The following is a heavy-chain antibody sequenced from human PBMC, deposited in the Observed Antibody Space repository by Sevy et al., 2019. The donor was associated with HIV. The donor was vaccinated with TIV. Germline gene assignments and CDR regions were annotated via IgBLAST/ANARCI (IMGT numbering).Heavy chain of an antibody. CDR2: ITGSSTTI. Sequence: GGSLRLSCAASGFTFGNYALTWVRQAPGKGLDWVSSITGSSTTIYYADSVKGRFTVSRDNSNNTLYLHINSLRAEDTAVYYCARDGLYGGNFEYFQHWGQGTLVTVSS. V-gene: IGHV3-23*01. CDR3: ARDGLYGGNFEYFQH. J-gene: IGHJ1*01. CDR1: GFTFGNYA. D-gene: IGHD4-17*01.